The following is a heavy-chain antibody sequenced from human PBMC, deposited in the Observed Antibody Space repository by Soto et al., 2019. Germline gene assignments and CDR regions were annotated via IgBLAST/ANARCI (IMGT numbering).Heavy chain of an antibody. Sequence: GXSVKVSCKASGYPFTSYAMHWVRQAPGQRLEWMGWINAGNGNTKYSQKFQGRVTITRDTSSSTAYMELSSLRSEDTAVYYCARGGGGPYYYYGMDVWGQGTTVTVSS. CDR1: GYPFTSYA. D-gene: IGHD2-15*01. V-gene: IGHV1-3*01. CDR2: INAGNGNT. CDR3: ARGGGGPYYYYGMDV. J-gene: IGHJ6*02.